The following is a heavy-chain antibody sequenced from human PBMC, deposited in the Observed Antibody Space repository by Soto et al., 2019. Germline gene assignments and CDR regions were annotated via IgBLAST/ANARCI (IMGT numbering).Heavy chain of an antibody. CDR1: GFTFRSYS. D-gene: IGHD6-13*01. V-gene: IGHV3-48*02. J-gene: IGHJ5*02. CDR3: ARDNGTAGSFDP. Sequence: VSLLLSCAASGFTFRSYSMNWVRQAPGKGLEWVSYISISGTAIYYADSVKGRFTISRDDAKNSLYLQMNSLRDEDTSVYYCARDNGTAGSFDPWGQGALVTVSS. CDR2: ISISGTAI.